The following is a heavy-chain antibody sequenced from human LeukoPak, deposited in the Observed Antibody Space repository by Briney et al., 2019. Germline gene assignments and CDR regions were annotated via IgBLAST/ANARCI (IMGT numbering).Heavy chain of an antibody. CDR3: TKETPISVAGS. Sequence: PGGSLRLSCAASGFTFGSYAMSWVRQAPGKGLEWVSDINGSGGSTYYTDSVKGRFTISRDNSKNTLYRQMNSLRAEDMAVYYCTKETPISVAGSWGQGTLVTVSS. V-gene: IGHV3-23*01. CDR2: INGSGGST. D-gene: IGHD6-19*01. J-gene: IGHJ4*02. CDR1: GFTFGSYA.